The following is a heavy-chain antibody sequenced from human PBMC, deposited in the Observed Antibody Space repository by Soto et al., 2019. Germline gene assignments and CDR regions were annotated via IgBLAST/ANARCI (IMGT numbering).Heavy chain of an antibody. Sequence: GGSLRLSCAASGFTFSSYAMIWVRQAPGKGLEWVSAISGSGGSTYYADSVKGRFTISRDNSKNTLYLQMNSLRAEDTAVYYCAKARSQEYAFDIWGQGTMVTVSS. CDR3: AKARSQEYAFDI. J-gene: IGHJ3*02. CDR1: GFTFSSYA. CDR2: ISGSGGST. V-gene: IGHV3-23*01.